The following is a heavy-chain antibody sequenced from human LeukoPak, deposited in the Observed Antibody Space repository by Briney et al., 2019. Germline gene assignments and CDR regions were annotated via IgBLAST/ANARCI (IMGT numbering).Heavy chain of an antibody. Sequence: GGSLRLSCAASGFTFDDYAMHWVRQAPGKGLEWVSLISWDGGSTYYADSVKGRFTISRDNAKTSLYLQMNSLRAEDTAVYYCARDGYNAFDCWGPGTLVTVSS. CDR3: ARDGYNAFDC. CDR1: GFTFDDYA. CDR2: ISWDGGST. D-gene: IGHD5-24*01. V-gene: IGHV3-43D*03. J-gene: IGHJ4*02.